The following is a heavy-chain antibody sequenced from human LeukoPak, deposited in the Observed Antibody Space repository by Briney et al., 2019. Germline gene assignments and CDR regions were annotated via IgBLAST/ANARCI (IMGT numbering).Heavy chain of an antibody. D-gene: IGHD2-2*01. CDR1: GFTFSSYA. CDR3: VKDGDIVVVPAAMGPFDY. J-gene: IGHJ4*02. CDR2: ISSNGGST. Sequence: PGGSLRLSCSASGFTFSSYAMHWVRQAPGKGLEYVSAISSNGGSTYYADSVKGRFTISRDNSKNTLYLQMSSLRAEDTAVYYCVKDGDIVVVPAAMGPFDYWGQGTLVTVSS. V-gene: IGHV3-64D*06.